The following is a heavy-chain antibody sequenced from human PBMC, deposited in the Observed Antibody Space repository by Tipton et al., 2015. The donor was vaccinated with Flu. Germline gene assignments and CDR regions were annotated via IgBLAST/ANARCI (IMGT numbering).Heavy chain of an antibody. CDR3: AKNGGSYDY. D-gene: IGHD1-26*01. V-gene: IGHV3-7*01. J-gene: IGHJ4*02. CDR1: AFTFNTYW. CDR2: INHDASEK. Sequence: SLRLSCAASAFTFNTYWMTWVRQAPGKGLEWVATINHDASEKYYVDSVKGRFTISRDNAKNSLYLQMNSLRVEDTAVYYCAKNGGSYDYWGQGILVTVSS.